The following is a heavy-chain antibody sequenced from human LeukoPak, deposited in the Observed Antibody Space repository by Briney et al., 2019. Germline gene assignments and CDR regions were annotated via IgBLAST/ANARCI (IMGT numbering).Heavy chain of an antibody. D-gene: IGHD6-13*01. CDR2: FDPEDGET. Sequence: GASVKVSCKVSGNTLTELSMHWVRQAPGKGLEWMGGFDPEDGETIYAQKFQGRVTMTEDTSTDTAYMELSSLRSEDTAVYYCATDFLAAAGQASSWGQGTLVTVSS. CDR1: GNTLTELS. CDR3: ATDFLAAAGQASS. V-gene: IGHV1-24*01. J-gene: IGHJ5*02.